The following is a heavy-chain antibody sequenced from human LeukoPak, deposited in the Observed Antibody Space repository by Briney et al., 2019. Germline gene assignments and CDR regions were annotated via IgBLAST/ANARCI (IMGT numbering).Heavy chain of an antibody. Sequence: PSETLSLTCTVSGGSISSGSYYWSWIRQPAGKGLEWIGRIYTSGSTNYNPSLKSRVTISVDTSKNQFSLKLSSVTAADTAVYYCVRSRSYSAYYWGQGTLVTVSS. CDR1: GGSISSGSYY. CDR3: VRSRSYSAYY. J-gene: IGHJ4*02. CDR2: IYTSGST. V-gene: IGHV4-61*02. D-gene: IGHD1-26*01.